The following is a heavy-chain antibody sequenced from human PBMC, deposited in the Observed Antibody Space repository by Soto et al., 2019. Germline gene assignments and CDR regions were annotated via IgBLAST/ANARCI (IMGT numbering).Heavy chain of an antibody. CDR3: AKWHSSGYGSFDF. J-gene: IGHJ4*02. CDR2: ISYDGSNK. D-gene: IGHD3-22*01. V-gene: IGHV3-30*18. Sequence: AGFLKLSCAASGYSFRSYGMYWVRQTPGKGLEWVAVISYDGSNKYYADSVKGRFTISRDNSKNTLYLQMNSLRAEDTAVYYCAKWHSSGYGSFDFWGQGTLGTGSS. CDR1: GYSFRSYG.